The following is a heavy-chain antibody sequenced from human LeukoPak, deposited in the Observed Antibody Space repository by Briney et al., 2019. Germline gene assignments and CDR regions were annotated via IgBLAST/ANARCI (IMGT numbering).Heavy chain of an antibody. CDR1: GGSISTYY. CDR2: IYNNGIN. D-gene: IGHD3-10*01. CDR3: AKFRLPGIGLRDWFFDL. Sequence: KSSETLSLTCTVSGGSISTYYWSWIRQPPGKGLEWIGYIYNNGINNYNPSLRSRVTISIDTSKNQLSLKLNSVTAADTAVYYCAKFRLPGIGLRDWFFDLWGRGALVTVSS. V-gene: IGHV4-59*08. J-gene: IGHJ2*01.